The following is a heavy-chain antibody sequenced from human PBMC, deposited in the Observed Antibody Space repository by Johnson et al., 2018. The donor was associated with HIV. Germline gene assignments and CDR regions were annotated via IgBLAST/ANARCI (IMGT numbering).Heavy chain of an antibody. CDR3: AKALRITMVQVYHRGGDAFDI. CDR1: GFTFSSYG. D-gene: IGHD3-10*01. J-gene: IGHJ3*02. Sequence: QVQLVESGGGVVQPGRSLRLSCAASGFTFSSYGMHWVRQAPGKGLEWVSVLYSGGSTYYADSVKGRFTISREHSKNTLYLQMNSLRAEDTALYYCAKALRITMVQVYHRGGDAFDIWGQGTMVTVSS. V-gene: IGHV3-NL1*01. CDR2: LYSGGST.